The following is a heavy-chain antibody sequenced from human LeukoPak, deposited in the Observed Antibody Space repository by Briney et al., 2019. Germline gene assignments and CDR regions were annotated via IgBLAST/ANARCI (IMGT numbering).Heavy chain of an antibody. CDR2: IYYSGST. D-gene: IGHD3-22*01. Sequence: SETLSLTCTVSGYSISSGYYWGWIRQPPGKGLECIGIIYYSGSTYYNPSLKSRVTISVDTSKNQFSLKLSSVTAADTAVYYCARLKYYYDSSGQNWFDPWGQGTLVTVSS. V-gene: IGHV4-38-2*02. CDR3: ARLKYYYDSSGQNWFDP. J-gene: IGHJ5*02. CDR1: GYSISSGYY.